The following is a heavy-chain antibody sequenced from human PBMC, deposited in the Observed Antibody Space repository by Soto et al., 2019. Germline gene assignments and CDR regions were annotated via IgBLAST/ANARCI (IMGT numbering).Heavy chain of an antibody. CDR1: GYTFTDYD. CDR3: AKASRMWTPDY. Sequence: ASVKVSCKTSGYTFTDYDIHWVRQAPGQTFEWLGWIATGDGNTRFSQKFQGRVTITRDTSATTAYMELTSLRSEDTAVHYCAKASRMWTPDYWGQGTLVTV. CDR2: IATGDGNT. V-gene: IGHV1-3*04. D-gene: IGHD2-21*01. J-gene: IGHJ4*02.